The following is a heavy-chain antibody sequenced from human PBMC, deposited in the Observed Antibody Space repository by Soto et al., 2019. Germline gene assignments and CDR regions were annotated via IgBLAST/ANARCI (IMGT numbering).Heavy chain of an antibody. CDR3: ARRVLRYFDWLSLNWFDP. J-gene: IGHJ5*02. CDR1: GGSISSGDYY. Sequence: SETLSLTCTVSGGSISSGDYYWSWIRQPPGKGLEWIGYIYYSGSTYYNPSLKSRVTISVDTSKNQFSLKLSSVTAADTAVYYCARRVLRYFDWLSLNWFDPWGQGTLVTVSS. CDR2: IYYSGST. V-gene: IGHV4-30-4*01. D-gene: IGHD3-9*01.